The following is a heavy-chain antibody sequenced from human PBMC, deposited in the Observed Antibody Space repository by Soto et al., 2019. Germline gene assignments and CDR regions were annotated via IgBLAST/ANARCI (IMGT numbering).Heavy chain of an antibody. D-gene: IGHD5-18*01. Sequence: PSETLSLTCTVSGGSISSYYWSWIRQPPGKGLEWIGYIYYSGSTNYNPSLKSRVTISVDTSKNQFSLKLSSVAAADTAVYYCVRARIQLWSRRGYYFDYWGQGTLVTVSS. V-gene: IGHV4-59*01. CDR3: VRARIQLWSRRGYYFDY. CDR1: GGSISSYY. J-gene: IGHJ4*02. CDR2: IYYSGST.